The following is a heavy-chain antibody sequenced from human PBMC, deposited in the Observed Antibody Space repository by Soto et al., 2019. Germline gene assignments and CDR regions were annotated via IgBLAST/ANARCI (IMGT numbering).Heavy chain of an antibody. CDR3: ARGGSGYSSSWYQTRTVDI. V-gene: IGHV4-31*03. Sequence: QVQLQESGPGLVKPSQTLSLTCTVSGGSISSGGYYWSWIRQHPGKGLEWIGYIYYSGSTYYNPSLKSRVTISVDTSKIQLALKLSSVTAADTAVYYCARGGSGYSSSWYQTRTVDIWGQGTMVTVSS. J-gene: IGHJ3*02. CDR2: IYYSGST. CDR1: GGSISSGGYY. D-gene: IGHD6-13*01.